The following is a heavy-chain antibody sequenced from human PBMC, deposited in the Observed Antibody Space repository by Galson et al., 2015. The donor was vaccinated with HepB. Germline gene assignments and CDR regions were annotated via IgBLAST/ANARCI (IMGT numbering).Heavy chain of an antibody. CDR1: GFSFTGYY. Sequence: SVKVSCKASGFSFTGYYMHWVRQAPGQGLEWMGWINPNSGGTNYAQKFQGRVTMTRDTSISTAYMELSRLRSDDTAIYYCARFSAAFFRLNWFDPWGQGTLVTVSS. V-gene: IGHV1-2*02. CDR3: ARFSAAFFRLNWFDP. J-gene: IGHJ5*02. D-gene: IGHD2-15*01. CDR2: INPNSGGT.